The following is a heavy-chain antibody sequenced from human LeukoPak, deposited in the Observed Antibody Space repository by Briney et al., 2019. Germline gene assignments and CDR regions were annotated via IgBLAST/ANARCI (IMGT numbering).Heavy chain of an antibody. J-gene: IGHJ4*02. Sequence: SETLSLACTVSGGSISSYYWSWIRQPPGKGLEWIGNIYDRGSTKYNPSLKSRVTISVDTSKNQFSLRLSSVTAADTAVYYCARGRTFNNWGQGTLVTVSS. V-gene: IGHV4-59*01. CDR2: IYDRGST. CDR3: ARGRTFNN. CDR1: GGSISSYY.